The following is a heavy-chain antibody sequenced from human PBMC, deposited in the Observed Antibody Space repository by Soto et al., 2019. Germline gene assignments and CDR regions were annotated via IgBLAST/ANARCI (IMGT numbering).Heavy chain of an antibody. CDR2: IYYSGST. Sequence: QLQLQESGPGLVKPSETLSLTCTVSGGSISSSSYYWGWIRQPQGQGLEWIGSIYYSGSTYYNPSLKSRVTISVDTSKNQFSLKLSSVTAADTAVYYCARSPVFMDYRYWYFDLWGRGTLVTVSS. CDR3: ARSPVFMDYRYWYFDL. V-gene: IGHV4-39*01. D-gene: IGHD4-17*01. CDR1: GGSISSSSYY. J-gene: IGHJ2*01.